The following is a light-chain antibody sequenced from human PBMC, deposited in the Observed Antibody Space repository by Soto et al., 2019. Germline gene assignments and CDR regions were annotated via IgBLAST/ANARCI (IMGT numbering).Light chain of an antibody. CDR2: GAS. V-gene: IGKV3-20*01. Sequence: IVLTQSPATLSVSPGESATLSCRASQSISSNLAWYQQKPGQAPRLLIYGASSRATGIPDRFSGSGSGTDFTLTISGLEPEDFAVYYCQQYGNSRGTFGQGTKVDIK. CDR3: QQYGNSRGT. J-gene: IGKJ1*01. CDR1: QSISSN.